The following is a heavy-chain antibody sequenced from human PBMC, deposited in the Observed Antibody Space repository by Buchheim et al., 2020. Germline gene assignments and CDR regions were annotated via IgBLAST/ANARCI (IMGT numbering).Heavy chain of an antibody. CDR2: ISGSGGST. D-gene: IGHD3-10*01. Sequence: EVQLLESGGGLVQPGGSLRLSCAASGFTFSSYAMSWVRQAPGKGLEWVSAISGSGGSTYYADSVKGRFTISRDHSKNTLYLQMNSLRAEDTAVYYCAKGSSITMVRGLCYFDYWGQGTL. CDR1: GFTFSSYA. J-gene: IGHJ4*02. V-gene: IGHV3-23*01. CDR3: AKGSSITMVRGLCYFDY.